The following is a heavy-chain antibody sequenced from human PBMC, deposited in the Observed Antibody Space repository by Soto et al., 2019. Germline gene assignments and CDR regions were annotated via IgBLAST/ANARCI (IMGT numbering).Heavy chain of an antibody. D-gene: IGHD1-26*01. J-gene: IGHJ4*02. CDR3: AKDSGSYFTADY. V-gene: IGHV3-23*01. Sequence: PGGSLRLSCAASGFTFSSYAMSWVRQAPGKGLEWVSAISGGGNSIYYADSVKGRFTISRDNSKNTLYLQMNSLRAEDTAIYYCAKDSGSYFTADYWGQGTLVTVSS. CDR1: GFTFSSYA. CDR2: ISGGGNSI.